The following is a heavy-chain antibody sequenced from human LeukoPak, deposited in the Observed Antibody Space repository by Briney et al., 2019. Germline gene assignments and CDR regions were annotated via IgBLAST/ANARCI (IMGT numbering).Heavy chain of an antibody. CDR1: GFTFSSYG. Sequence: GGSLRLSCAASGFTFSSYGMHWVRQAPGKGLEWVAFIRYDGSNNYYADSVKGRFTISRDNSKNTLYLQMNSLRAEDTAVYYCATSFLGEDAFDIWGQGTMVTVSS. CDR3: ATSFLGEDAFDI. D-gene: IGHD2-21*01. V-gene: IGHV3-30*02. J-gene: IGHJ3*02. CDR2: IRYDGSNN.